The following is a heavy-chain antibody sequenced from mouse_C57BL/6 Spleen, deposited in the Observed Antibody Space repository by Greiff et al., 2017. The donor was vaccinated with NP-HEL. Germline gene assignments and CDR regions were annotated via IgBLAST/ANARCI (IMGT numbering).Heavy chain of an antibody. J-gene: IGHJ4*01. Sequence: QVQLKESGAELVRPGASVKLSCKASGYTFTDYYINWVKQRPGQGLEWIARIYPGSGNTYYNEKFKGKATLTAEKSSSTAYMQLSSLTSEDSAVYCCARTGYSIPYAMDYWGQGTSVTVSS. CDR3: ARTGYSIPYAMDY. CDR2: IYPGSGNT. CDR1: GYTFTDYY. D-gene: IGHD2-5*01. V-gene: IGHV1-76*01.